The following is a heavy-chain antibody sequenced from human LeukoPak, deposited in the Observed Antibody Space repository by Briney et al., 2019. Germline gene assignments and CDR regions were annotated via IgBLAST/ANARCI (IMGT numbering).Heavy chain of an antibody. CDR3: AANSYGTPYFDY. Sequence: GGSLRLSCAASGFTFSSYSMNWVRQAPGKGLEWVSSISSSSSYIYYADSVKGRFPISRDNAKNSLYLQMNSLRAEDTAVYYCAANSYGTPYFDYWGQGTLVTVSS. J-gene: IGHJ4*02. CDR2: ISSSSSYI. V-gene: IGHV3-21*01. D-gene: IGHD5-18*01. CDR1: GFTFSSYS.